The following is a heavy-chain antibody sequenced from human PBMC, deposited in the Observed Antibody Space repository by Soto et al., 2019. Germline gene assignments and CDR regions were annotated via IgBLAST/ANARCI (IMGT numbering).Heavy chain of an antibody. CDR1: VFTFDNHA. CDR2: ISGNTKDI. J-gene: IGHJ4*02. CDR3: AKKRSGSWSMGCIDF. V-gene: IGHV3-23*01. D-gene: IGHD3-16*01. Sequence: WSLRLSCSASVFTFDNHAMTWFRQAPGKGLEWVSVISGNTKDIYYADSVKGRFTISRDNSKNTVFLQMNSLRADDTAIYYCAKKRSGSWSMGCIDFWAQGILVTVS.